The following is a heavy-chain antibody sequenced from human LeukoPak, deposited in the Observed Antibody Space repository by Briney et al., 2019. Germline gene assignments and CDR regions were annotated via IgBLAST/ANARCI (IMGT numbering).Heavy chain of an antibody. CDR2: IKQDGSEK. V-gene: IGHV3-7*01. CDR3: ARENSDFWGGYKGFDP. J-gene: IGHJ5*02. CDR1: GFTFSRYW. Sequence: PGGSLRLSCAASGFTFSRYWMSWVRQAPGKGLEWVANIKQDGSEKYYVDSVKGRFTISRDNAKNSLYLQMNSLRAEDTAAYYCARENSDFWGGYKGFDPWGQGTLVTVSS. D-gene: IGHD3-3*01.